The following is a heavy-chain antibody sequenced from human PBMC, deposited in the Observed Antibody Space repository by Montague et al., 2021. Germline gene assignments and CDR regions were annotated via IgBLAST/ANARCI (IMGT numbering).Heavy chain of an antibody. D-gene: IGHD2-8*01. CDR2: SGST. V-gene: IGHV4-30-4*01. CDR3: ARADDHCTTTNCANDAFDI. J-gene: IGHJ3*02. Sequence: SGSTYYNPSLQSRVTLSVDTSKNQFYLRLSYVTAADTAVYYCARADDHCTTTNCANDAFDIWRQGIIV.